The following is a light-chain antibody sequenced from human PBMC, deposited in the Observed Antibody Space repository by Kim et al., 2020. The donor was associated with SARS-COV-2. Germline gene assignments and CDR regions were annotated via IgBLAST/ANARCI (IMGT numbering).Light chain of an antibody. CDR3: QQYGSSPMLT. J-gene: IGKJ4*01. CDR2: GAS. V-gene: IGKV3-20*01. Sequence: PGERATRSCRASQSVSSSYIAWYLQRPGQAPRLLIYGASSRATGIPDRFSGSVSGTEFTLTISRLEPEDFAVYYCQQYGSSPMLTFGGGTKVDIK. CDR1: QSVSSSY.